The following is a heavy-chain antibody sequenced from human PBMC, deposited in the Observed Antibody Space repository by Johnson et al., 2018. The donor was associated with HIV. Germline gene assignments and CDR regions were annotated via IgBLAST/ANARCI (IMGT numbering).Heavy chain of an antibody. CDR1: GFTFSSYA. Sequence: QVPLVESGGGVVQPGRSLRLSCAASGFTFSSYAMHWVRQAPGKGLEWVAVISYDGSNKYYADSVKGRFTISRDNSKNTLYLQMNSLRAEDTAVYYCATSTASDALDIWGQGTMVIVSS. CDR3: ATSTASDALDI. D-gene: IGHD1-1*01. V-gene: IGHV3-30*04. CDR2: ISYDGSNK. J-gene: IGHJ3*02.